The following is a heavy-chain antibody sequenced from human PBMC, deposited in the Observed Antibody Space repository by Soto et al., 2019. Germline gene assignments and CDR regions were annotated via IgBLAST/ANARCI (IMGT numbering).Heavy chain of an antibody. D-gene: IGHD2-15*01. Sequence: EVQLLESGGGLVQPGGSLRLSCAASGFTFSNYAMNWVRQAPGKGLEWVSVISGSGSSTYYADSVKGRFSISRDHSKNTLYPQMSSLRAEDTAVYYCARRSPSWAFDIWGQGTMVTVSS. CDR3: ARRSPSWAFDI. CDR1: GFTFSNYA. J-gene: IGHJ3*02. CDR2: ISGSGSST. V-gene: IGHV3-23*01.